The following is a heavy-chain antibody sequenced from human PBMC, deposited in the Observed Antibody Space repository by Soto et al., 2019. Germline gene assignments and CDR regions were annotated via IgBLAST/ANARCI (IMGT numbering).Heavy chain of an antibody. CDR3: AYLRGFTVYHGD. CDR2: IYYSGLT. CDR1: GGSLSSEGYY. J-gene: IGHJ4*02. D-gene: IGHD3-16*01. Sequence: SETLSLTCTVSGGSLSSEGYYWSWIRQHPGKGLEWIGYIYYSGLTDYNPSLKSRLTISVDKSKNEFYLKMRSVTAADTAVYYCAYLRGFTVYHGDWGQGTLVTVSS. V-gene: IGHV4-31*03.